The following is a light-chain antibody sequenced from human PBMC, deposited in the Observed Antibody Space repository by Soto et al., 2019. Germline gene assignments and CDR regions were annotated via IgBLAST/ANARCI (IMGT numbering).Light chain of an antibody. CDR2: GAS. J-gene: IGKJ2*01. Sequence: EIVLTQSPGTLSLSPGERATLSCRASQSVGSNYLAWYQQKPGQAPRLLIYGASSRASGISDRFSGSGSGTDFTLTISRLEPEDFAVYYCQQYGSSPPYTFGQGTKLEIK. CDR3: QQYGSSPPYT. CDR1: QSVGSNY. V-gene: IGKV3-20*01.